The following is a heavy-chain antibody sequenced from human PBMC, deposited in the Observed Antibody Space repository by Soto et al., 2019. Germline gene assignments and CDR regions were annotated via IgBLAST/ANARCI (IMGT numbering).Heavy chain of an antibody. CDR1: GYNFATHW. V-gene: IGHV5-51*01. Sequence: PGESLQISCPGSGYNFATHWIGWVRHKAGKGLEWMGIIFPGDAETRYSPSFQGHITISADKSISIAYLRWSSLKASDTGMYYCATPGGFGMDVWGQGTTVTVSS. D-gene: IGHD5-12*01. CDR2: IFPGDAET. CDR3: ATPGGFGMDV. J-gene: IGHJ6*02.